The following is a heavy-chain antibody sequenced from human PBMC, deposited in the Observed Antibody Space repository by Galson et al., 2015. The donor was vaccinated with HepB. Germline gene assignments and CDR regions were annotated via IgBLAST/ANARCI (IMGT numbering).Heavy chain of an antibody. CDR2: ITYDGSNK. CDR3: AKGDYGDYVWVPNGVDY. Sequence: SLRLSCAASGFTFSSYGMHWVRQAPGKGLEWVAVITYDGSNKYYADSVKGRFTISRDNSKNTLYLQMNSLRAEDTAVYYCAKGDYGDYVWVPNGVDYWGPGTLVTVSS. V-gene: IGHV3-30*18. J-gene: IGHJ4*02. CDR1: GFTFSSYG. D-gene: IGHD4-17*01.